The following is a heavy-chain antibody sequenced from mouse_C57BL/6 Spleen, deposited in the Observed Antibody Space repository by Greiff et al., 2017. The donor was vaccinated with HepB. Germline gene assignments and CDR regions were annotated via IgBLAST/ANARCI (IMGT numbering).Heavy chain of an antibody. CDR1: GYAFSSSW. CDR2: IYPGDGDT. J-gene: IGHJ1*03. V-gene: IGHV1-82*01. CDR3: ARYGSDWYFDV. Sequence: VQLQESGPELVKPGASVKISCKASGYAFSSSWLNWVKQRPGKGLEWIGRIYPGDGDTNYNGKFKGKATLTADKSSSTAYMQLSSLTSEDSAVYFCARYGSDWYFDVWGTGTTGTVSS. D-gene: IGHD1-1*01.